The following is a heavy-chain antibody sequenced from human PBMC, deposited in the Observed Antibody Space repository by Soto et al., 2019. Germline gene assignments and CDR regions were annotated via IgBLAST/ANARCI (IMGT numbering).Heavy chain of an antibody. CDR1: GYTLTELS. CDR3: ARGGHIAVVTASFDY. Sequence: ASVKVSCKVSGYTLTELSMHWVRQAPGKGLEWMGGIDPGDGGTIYAQKFLGRVTMTRDTSTSTVFMELSSLRSADTAVYYCARGGHIAVVTASFDYWGQGTLVTVSS. D-gene: IGHD2-21*02. V-gene: IGHV1-24*01. CDR2: IDPGDGGT. J-gene: IGHJ4*02.